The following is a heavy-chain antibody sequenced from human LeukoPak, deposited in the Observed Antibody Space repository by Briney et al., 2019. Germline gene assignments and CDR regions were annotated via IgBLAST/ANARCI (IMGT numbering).Heavy chain of an antibody. Sequence: GSLRLSCAASGFTFSSYSMNWVRQAPGKGLEWFSYISSSSSTIYYADSVKGRFTISRDNAKNSLYLQMNSLRAEDTAVYYCARDLGYCTSTSCLHHFDYCGQGTLVTVSS. J-gene: IGHJ4*02. D-gene: IGHD2-2*01. V-gene: IGHV3-48*04. CDR3: ARDLGYCTSTSCLHHFDY. CDR1: GFTFSSYS. CDR2: ISSSSSTI.